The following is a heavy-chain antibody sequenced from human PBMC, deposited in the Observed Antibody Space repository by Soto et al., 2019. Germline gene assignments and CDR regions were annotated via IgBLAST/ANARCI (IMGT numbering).Heavy chain of an antibody. J-gene: IGHJ6*03. Sequence: GGSLRLSCAASGFTFSGSAMHWVRQASGKGLEWVGRIRSKANSYATAYAASVKGRFTISRDDSKNTAYLKMNSLKTEDTAVYYCTRPFRTIYYMDVWGKGTTVTVSS. V-gene: IGHV3-73*01. CDR2: IRSKANSYAT. CDR3: TRPFRTIYYMDV. D-gene: IGHD1-1*01. CDR1: GFTFSGSA.